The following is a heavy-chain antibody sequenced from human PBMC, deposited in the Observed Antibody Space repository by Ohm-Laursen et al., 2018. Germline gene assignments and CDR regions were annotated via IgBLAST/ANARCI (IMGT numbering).Heavy chain of an antibody. V-gene: IGHV3-13*04. CDR2: IGTVGDT. Sequence: SLRLSCAASGFTFSGYDMHWVRQATGKGLEWVLGIGTVGDTYYIGSVKGRFTISRENAKNSFYLQMNSLRVGDTAVYYCARVIKESGRRYYYDYWGQGTLVTVSS. CDR3: ARVIKESGRRYYYDY. J-gene: IGHJ4*02. CDR1: GFTFSGYD. D-gene: IGHD3-10*01.